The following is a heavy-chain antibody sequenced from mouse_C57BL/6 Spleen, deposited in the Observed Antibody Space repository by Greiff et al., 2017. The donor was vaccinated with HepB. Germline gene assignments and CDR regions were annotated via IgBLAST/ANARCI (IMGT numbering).Heavy chain of an antibody. V-gene: IGHV1-69*01. CDR3: ARGTMDYAMDY. Sequence: QVQLQQPGAELVMPGASVKLSCKASGYTFTSYWMHWVKQRPGQGLEWIGEIDPSDSYTNYNQKFKGKSTLTVDKSSSTAYMQLSSLTSEDSAVYYCARGTMDYAMDYWGQGTSVTVSS. J-gene: IGHJ4*01. CDR2: IDPSDSYT. CDR1: GYTFTSYW. D-gene: IGHD1-1*02.